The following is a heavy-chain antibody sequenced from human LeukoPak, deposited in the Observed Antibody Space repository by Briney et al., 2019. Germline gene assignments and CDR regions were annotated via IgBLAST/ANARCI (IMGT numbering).Heavy chain of an antibody. D-gene: IGHD2-15*01. Sequence: GASVTVSCTASGGTFSSYAISWVRQAPGQGLEWMGGIIPIFGTANYAQKFQGRVTITADESTSTAYMELSSLRSEDTAVYYCARRQRYCSGGSCPLHEWFDPWGQGTLVTVSS. V-gene: IGHV1-69*13. CDR1: GGTFSSYA. J-gene: IGHJ5*02. CDR3: ARRQRYCSGGSCPLHEWFDP. CDR2: IIPIFGTA.